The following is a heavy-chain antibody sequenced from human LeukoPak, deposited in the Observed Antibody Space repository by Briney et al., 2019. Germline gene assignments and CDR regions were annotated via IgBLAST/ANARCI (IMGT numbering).Heavy chain of an antibody. V-gene: IGHV3-23*01. CDR3: ATGVEGCTGGSCYSWIYY. J-gene: IGHJ4*02. Sequence: GGSLRLSCTASGFTFSSHDMSWVRQAPGKGLEWVSGISSSGGSTYYADSVKGRLTISRDNSQNTLYLQMNSLTDVDTAVYYFATGVEGCTGGSCYSWIYYWGQGTLVSVSS. CDR1: GFTFSSHD. D-gene: IGHD2-15*01. CDR2: ISSSGGST.